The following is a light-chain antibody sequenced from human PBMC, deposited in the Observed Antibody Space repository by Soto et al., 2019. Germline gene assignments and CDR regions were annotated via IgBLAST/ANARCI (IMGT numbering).Light chain of an antibody. Sequence: EIVMTQSPATLSVSPGERATHSCRASQSVSSNLAWYQQKPGQAPRLLIYGASTRATGIPARFSGSGSGTEFTLTISSLQSEDFAVYYCQQYNNWPFTFGPGIKVDIK. J-gene: IGKJ3*01. CDR1: QSVSSN. CDR2: GAS. V-gene: IGKV3-15*01. CDR3: QQYNNWPFT.